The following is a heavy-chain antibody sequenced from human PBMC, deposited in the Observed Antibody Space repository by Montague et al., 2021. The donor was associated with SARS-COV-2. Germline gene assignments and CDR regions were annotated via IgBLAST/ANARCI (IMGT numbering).Heavy chain of an antibody. CDR3: ASGDDSDV. CDR2: TNQDGGVR. CDR1: GFTFRNYW. Sequence: SLSLSFSASGFTFRNYWMSWFRQAPGKGLEWVANTNQDGGVRQYLVSVRGRFTISRDNVKNSLYLQMNSLRAEDTGVYFCASGDDSDVWGQGTMDTVSS. J-gene: IGHJ3*01. V-gene: IGHV3-7*01.